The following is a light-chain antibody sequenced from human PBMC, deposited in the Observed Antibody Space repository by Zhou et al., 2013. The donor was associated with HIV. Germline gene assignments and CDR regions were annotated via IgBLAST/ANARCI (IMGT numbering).Light chain of an antibody. CDR3: QQRSYWPPT. Sequence: DIQMTQSPSSVSASVGDRVTITCRASQDISSWLAWYQQIPGKAPKLLISSTSSLQSGVPSRFSGSGSGTDFTLTISSLEPEDFAVYYCQQRSYWPPTFGGGTKVEIK. V-gene: IGKV1-12*01. CDR1: QDISSW. J-gene: IGKJ4*01. CDR2: STS.